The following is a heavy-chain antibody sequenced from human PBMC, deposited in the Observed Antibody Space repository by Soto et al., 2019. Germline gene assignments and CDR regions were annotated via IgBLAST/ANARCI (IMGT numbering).Heavy chain of an antibody. J-gene: IGHJ4*02. CDR2: ISASGRSL. V-gene: IGHV3-23*01. CDR1: GFTFSSND. D-gene: IGHD6-13*01. CDR3: AKGSSKLDY. Sequence: EVQLLESGGGLIQPGGSLRLSCAASGFTFSSNDMSWVRQAPGKGLEWASSISASGRSLFYADAVKGRFTISRDNSKNTLYLQMSSLTAEDTGVYYCAKGSSKLDYWGQGTLVTLSS.